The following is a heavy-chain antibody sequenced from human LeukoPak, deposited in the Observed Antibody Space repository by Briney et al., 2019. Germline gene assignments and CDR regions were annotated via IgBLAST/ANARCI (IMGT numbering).Heavy chain of an antibody. CDR2: IIPILGIA. V-gene: IGHV1-69*04. J-gene: IGHJ3*02. Sequence: VASVKVSCKASGGTFSSYAISWVRQAPGQGLEWMGRIIPILGIANYAQKFQGRVTITADKSTSTAYMELSSLRSEDTAMYYCARDAAFDIWGQGTMVTVSS. CDR1: GGTFSSYA. CDR3: ARDAAFDI.